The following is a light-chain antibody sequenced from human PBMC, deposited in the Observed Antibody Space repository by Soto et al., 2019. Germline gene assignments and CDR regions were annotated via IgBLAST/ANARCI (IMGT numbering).Light chain of an antibody. CDR1: SSDVGGNDF. V-gene: IGLV2-8*01. J-gene: IGLJ2*01. CDR2: EVS. CDR3: TSYAGSNNRL. Sequence: QSALTQPPSASGSPGQSVTISCTGTSSDVGGNDFVSWFQQHPGKAPKLMIYEVSKRPSGVPDRFSGSKSGNTASLTVSGLQAEDEADYYCTSYAGSNNRLFGGGTKVTVL.